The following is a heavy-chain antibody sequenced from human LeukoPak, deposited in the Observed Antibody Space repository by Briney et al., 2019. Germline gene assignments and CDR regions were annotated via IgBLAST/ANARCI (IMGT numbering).Heavy chain of an antibody. CDR3: ARHVDTAMVTRDYYYYMDV. J-gene: IGHJ6*03. CDR2: IYYSGST. D-gene: IGHD5-18*01. V-gene: IGHV4-59*08. Sequence: SETLSLTCTVSGGSISSYYWSWIRQPPGKGLEWIGFIYYSGSTNYNPSLKSRVTISVDTSKNQFSLKLSSVTAADTAVYYCARHVDTAMVTRDYYYYMDVWGKGTTVTVFS. CDR1: GGSISSYY.